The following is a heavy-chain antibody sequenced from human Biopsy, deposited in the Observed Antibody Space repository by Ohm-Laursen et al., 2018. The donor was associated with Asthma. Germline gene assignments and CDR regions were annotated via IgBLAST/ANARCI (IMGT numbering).Heavy chain of an antibody. J-gene: IGHJ4*02. D-gene: IGHD7-27*01. V-gene: IGHV4-39*01. CDR2: ISYTGSA. CDR1: GAYIGTPDYH. Sequence: TLSLTCTVSGAYIGTPDYHWSWIRQPPGKGLEWMGSISYTGSAYHNPSLKSRVTISVDTSKNHFSLKLSSVTAADTAVYYCARHWDWGSFFDYWGQGTPVTVSS. CDR3: ARHWDWGSFFDY.